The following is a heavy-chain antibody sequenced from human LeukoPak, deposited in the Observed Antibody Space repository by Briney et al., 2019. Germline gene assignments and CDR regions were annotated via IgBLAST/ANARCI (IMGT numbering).Heavy chain of an antibody. D-gene: IGHD3-10*01. Sequence: SVKVSCKASGGTFTSYAISWVRQAPGQGLEWMGRIIPILGIANYAQKFQGRVTITADKSTSTAYMELSCLRSEDTAVYYCATRPYGSGSYFPFDYWGQGTLVTVSS. CDR2: IIPILGIA. CDR1: GGTFTSYA. J-gene: IGHJ4*02. V-gene: IGHV1-69*04. CDR3: ATRPYGSGSYFPFDY.